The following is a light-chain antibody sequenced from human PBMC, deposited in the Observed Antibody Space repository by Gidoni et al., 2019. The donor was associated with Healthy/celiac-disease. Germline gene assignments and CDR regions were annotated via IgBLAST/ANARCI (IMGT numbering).Light chain of an antibody. CDR1: QDISSS. Sequence: DIQLTQSPSLLSASVGDRVTITCRASQDISSSLAWYQHKPGKAPELLIYAASILQSAVPSRCSGRGSGTEFTLTISSLQPSDFATYYCQKRNRYAFGQGTKVESK. V-gene: IGKV1-9*01. CDR3: QKRNRYA. J-gene: IGKJ2*01. CDR2: AAS.